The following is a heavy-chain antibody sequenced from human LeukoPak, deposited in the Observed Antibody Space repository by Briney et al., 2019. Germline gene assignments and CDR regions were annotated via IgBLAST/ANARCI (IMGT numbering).Heavy chain of an antibody. D-gene: IGHD5-12*01. V-gene: IGHV4-31*03. CDR1: GGSISSGGFY. Sequence: SETLSLTCTVSGGSISSGGFYWSWLRQTPGKGLEWIGNIYYSGSPHSNPSLKSRVTISVDTSKNHVSLNLTSVTAADTAVYYCARHSGYDRYFDLWGQGTLVTVSS. CDR2: IYYSGSP. J-gene: IGHJ4*02. CDR3: ARHSGYDRYFDL.